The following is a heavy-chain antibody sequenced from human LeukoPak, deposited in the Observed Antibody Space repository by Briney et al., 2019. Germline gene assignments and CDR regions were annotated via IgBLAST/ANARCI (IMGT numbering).Heavy chain of an antibody. Sequence: KPSETLSLTCTVSGYSISSVYLWGWIRQPPGKGLEWIGSTYHGGTTYSNPSLKSRVIISEDTSKNQFPLKLSSVTAADTAVYYCARGSGDWTYYFDYWGQGTLVTVSS. J-gene: IGHJ4*02. CDR2: TYHGGTT. CDR1: GYSISSVYL. D-gene: IGHD2-21*02. V-gene: IGHV4-38-2*02. CDR3: ARGSGDWTYYFDY.